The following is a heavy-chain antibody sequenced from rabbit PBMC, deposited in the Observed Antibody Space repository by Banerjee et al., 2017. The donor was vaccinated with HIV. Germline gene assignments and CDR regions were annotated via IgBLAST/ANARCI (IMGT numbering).Heavy chain of an antibody. CDR1: GFDFSSYG. CDR2: IDPIFGST. D-gene: IGHD6-1*01. V-gene: IGHV1S47*01. CDR3: VRSAYTYDYAYGAYGFNL. Sequence: QEQLVESGGGLVQPGGSLKLSCKASGFDFSSYGVSWVRQAPGKGLEWIGYIDPIFGSTYYANWVNGRFTITSHNAQNTLYLQLNSLTAADTATYFCVRSAYTYDYAYGAYGFNLWGPGTLSPS. J-gene: IGHJ4*01.